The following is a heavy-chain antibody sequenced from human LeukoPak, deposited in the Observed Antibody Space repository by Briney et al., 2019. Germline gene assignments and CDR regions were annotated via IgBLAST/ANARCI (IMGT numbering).Heavy chain of an antibody. CDR3: ARSSWGSSTNS. J-gene: IGHJ4*02. CDR2: INQDGSEK. CDR1: GFTFNDYW. D-gene: IGHD3-16*01. Sequence: GGSLRLSCAASGFTFNDYWMSWVRQAPGKGLEWVVNINQDGSEKYYVDSMRGRFTSSRDNAKNSLYLQMNNPRVDDTAVYYCARSSWGSSTNSWGRGTLVTVSS. V-gene: IGHV3-7*01.